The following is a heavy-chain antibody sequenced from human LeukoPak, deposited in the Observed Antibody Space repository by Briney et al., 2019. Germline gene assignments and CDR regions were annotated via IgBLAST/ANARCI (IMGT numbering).Heavy chain of an antibody. Sequence: GRPLRLSCAASGFTFSSYGMHWVRQAPGKGLEWVAVIWYDGSNKYYADSVKGRFTISRDNSKNTLYLQMNSLRAEDTAVYYCARDGPNYDILTGYSYYFDYWGQGTLVTVSS. CDR1: GFTFSSYG. V-gene: IGHV3-33*01. CDR2: IWYDGSNK. CDR3: ARDGPNYDILTGYSYYFDY. D-gene: IGHD3-9*01. J-gene: IGHJ4*02.